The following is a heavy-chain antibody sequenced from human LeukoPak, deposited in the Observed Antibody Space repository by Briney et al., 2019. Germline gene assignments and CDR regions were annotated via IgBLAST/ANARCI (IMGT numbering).Heavy chain of an antibody. J-gene: IGHJ4*02. CDR1: GYSFTSYW. CDR2: IYPGDSDT. D-gene: IGHD2-15*01. Sequence: GESLKISCKGSGYSFTSYWIGWVRQMPGKGLEWMGIIYPGDSDTRYSPSFQGQVTISADKSISTAYLQWSSLKASDTAMYYCARLNRGDLGVAATGWFDYWGQGTLVTVSS. CDR3: ARLNRGDLGVAATGWFDY. V-gene: IGHV5-51*01.